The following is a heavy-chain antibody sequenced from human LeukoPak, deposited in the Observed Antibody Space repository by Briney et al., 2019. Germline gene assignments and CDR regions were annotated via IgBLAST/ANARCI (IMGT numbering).Heavy chain of an antibody. CDR2: IRYDGSNK. J-gene: IGHJ4*02. Sequence: GGSLRLSCAASGFTFSSYGMHWVRQAPGKGLEWVAFIRYDGSNKSYADSVKGRFTISRDNSKNTLYLQMNSLRAEDTAVYYCAKKACTSTSCYIGDYWGQGTLVTVSS. D-gene: IGHD2-2*02. CDR3: AKKACTSTSCYIGDY. V-gene: IGHV3-30*02. CDR1: GFTFSSYG.